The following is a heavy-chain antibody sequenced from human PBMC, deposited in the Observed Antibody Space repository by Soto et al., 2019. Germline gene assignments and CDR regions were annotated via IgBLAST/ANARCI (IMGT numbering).Heavy chain of an antibody. V-gene: IGHV5-51*01. CDR1: GYSFTSYW. J-gene: IGHJ6*02. CDR2: IYPGDSDT. CDR3: ARQYSYGRNYYYGMDV. Sequence: GESLKISCKGSGYSFTSYWIGWVRQMPGKGLEWMGIIYPGDSDTRYSPSFQGQVTISADKSISTAYLQWSSLKASDTAMYYCARQYSYGRNYYYGMDVWGQGTPVTVSS. D-gene: IGHD5-18*01.